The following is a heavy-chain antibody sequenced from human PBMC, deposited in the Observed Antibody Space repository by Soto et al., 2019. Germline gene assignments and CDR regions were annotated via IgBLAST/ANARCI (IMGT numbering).Heavy chain of an antibody. Sequence: EVQLVESGGGLVQRGGSLRLSCAASVFTFSTYWMHWVRQAPEKGLLWVSHINGDGSYTDFADSVKGRFTISRDNAKNTVYLQMLSLRVEDTAVYFCVRTWHGFDIWGPGTMVTVSS. CDR3: VRTWHGFDI. CDR1: VFTFSTYW. V-gene: IGHV3-74*01. CDR2: INGDGSYT. J-gene: IGHJ3*02.